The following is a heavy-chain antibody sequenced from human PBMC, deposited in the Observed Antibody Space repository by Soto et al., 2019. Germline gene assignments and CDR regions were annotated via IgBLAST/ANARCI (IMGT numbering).Heavy chain of an antibody. Sequence: SEALSLPCPVSGCSMRSSSYYWGWIRQPPGKGLEWIGSIYYSGSTYYNPSLKSRVTISVDTSKNQFSLKLSSVTAADTAVYYCARRLTTARNYYYYGMDVWGQGTTVTVSS. J-gene: IGHJ6*02. V-gene: IGHV4-39*01. CDR2: IYYSGST. D-gene: IGHD4-4*01. CDR1: GCSMRSSSYY. CDR3: ARRLTTARNYYYYGMDV.